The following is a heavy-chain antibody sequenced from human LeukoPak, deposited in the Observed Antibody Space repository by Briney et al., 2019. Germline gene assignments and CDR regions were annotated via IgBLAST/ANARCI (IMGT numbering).Heavy chain of an antibody. V-gene: IGHV3-23*01. CDR1: GLTFSNHA. J-gene: IGHJ4*02. Sequence: GGSLRLSCAVSGLTFSNHAMSWVRQAPGRGLEWISALSRGGDITYYADSVRGRFTISRDICKNTLYLQMNSLRADDTAIYYCAQEEVPNDYWGQGTLVTVSS. CDR2: LSRGGDIT. CDR3: AQEEVPNDY.